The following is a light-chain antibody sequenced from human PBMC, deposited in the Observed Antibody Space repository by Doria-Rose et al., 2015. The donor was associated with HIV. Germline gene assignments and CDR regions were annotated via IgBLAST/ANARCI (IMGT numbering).Light chain of an antibody. CDR2: DAS. CDR1: QRVKSSY. Sequence: TQSPGTLSLSPGERATLSCRASQRVKSSYLAWYQQKPVQAPRLLIYDASTRATGIPDRFSGSGSGTDFTLTISRPEPEDVAVYYCQQYGTSRGTFGQGTRLEIK. CDR3: QQYGTSRGT. J-gene: IGKJ5*01. V-gene: IGKV3-20*01.